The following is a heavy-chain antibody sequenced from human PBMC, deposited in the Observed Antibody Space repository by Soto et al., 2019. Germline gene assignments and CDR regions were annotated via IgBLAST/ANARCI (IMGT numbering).Heavy chain of an antibody. CDR3: SMVDNYVTPTPQDV. D-gene: IGHD3-16*01. V-gene: IGHV1-18*01. CDR1: CYIFVNYG. Sequence: QVQLVQSGDEVRKPGSSVKVSCKGSCYIFVNYGIAWVRQAPGQGLEWMGWISRYSGNTHYASKVQSRLTMTTDTSTSTADMDLGSLTSDDTAVYYCSMVDNYVTPTPQDVWGQGTTVTVSS. CDR2: ISRYSGNT. J-gene: IGHJ6*02.